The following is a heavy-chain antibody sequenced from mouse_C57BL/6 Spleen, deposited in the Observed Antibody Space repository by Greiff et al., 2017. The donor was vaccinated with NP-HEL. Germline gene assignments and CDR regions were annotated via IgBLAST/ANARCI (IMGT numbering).Heavy chain of an antibody. V-gene: IGHV5-17*01. CDR2: ISSGSSTT. J-gene: IGHJ1*03. CDR3: ANDPYGSSSYWYFGG. Sequence: EVKLVESGGGLVKPGASLKLSCAASGFTFSDYGMHWVRQAPEKGLEWVAYISSGSSTTYYADTVKGRFTIPRDNATNTLFLQMTSLRSEDTAMYYCANDPYGSSSYWYFGGWGTGTTVTVAS. CDR1: GFTFSDYG. D-gene: IGHD1-1*01.